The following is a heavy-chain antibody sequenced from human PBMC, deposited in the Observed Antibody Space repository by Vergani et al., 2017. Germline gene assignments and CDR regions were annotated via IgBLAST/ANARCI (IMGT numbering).Heavy chain of an antibody. J-gene: IGHJ4*02. V-gene: IGHV4-61*02. CDR2: IYTSGST. CDR3: ARGDDSSGYYYPDY. Sequence: QVQLQESGPGLVKPSQTLSLTCTVSGGSISSGSYYWSWIRQPAGKGLEWIGRIYTSGSTYYNPSLKSRVTISVDRSKNQFSLKLSSVTAADTAVYYCARGDDSSGYYYPDYWGQGTLVTVSS. D-gene: IGHD3-22*01. CDR1: GGSISSGSYY.